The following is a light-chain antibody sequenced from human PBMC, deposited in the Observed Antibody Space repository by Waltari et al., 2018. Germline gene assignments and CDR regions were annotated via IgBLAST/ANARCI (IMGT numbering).Light chain of an antibody. V-gene: IGLV4-60*03. CDR1: SGHSDYL. CDR3: ETWDNTHE. Sequence: QPVLTQSSSASASLGPSVKLTCTLSSGHSDYLIPCHQQQAGKAPRFLMQLEGSGTYTKGSGGPDRFSGSSSGADRYLTISNLQSEDEADYYCETWDNTHEFGGGTKLTVL. J-gene: IGLJ3*02. CDR2: LEGSGTY.